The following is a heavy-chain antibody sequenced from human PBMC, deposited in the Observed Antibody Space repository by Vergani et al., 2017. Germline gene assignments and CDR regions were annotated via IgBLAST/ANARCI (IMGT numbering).Heavy chain of an antibody. CDR2: IYSGGST. D-gene: IGHD5-12*01. Sequence: EVQLVESGGGLVQPGGSLRLSCAASGFTVSSNYMSWVRQAPGKGLEWASVIYSGGSTYYADSVKGRFTISRHNSKNTLYLQMNSLRAEDTAVYYCARDFPPHGYSGYDPGVWGQGTLVTVSS. CDR3: ARDFPPHGYSGYDPGV. V-gene: IGHV3-53*04. CDR1: GFTVSSNY. J-gene: IGHJ4*02.